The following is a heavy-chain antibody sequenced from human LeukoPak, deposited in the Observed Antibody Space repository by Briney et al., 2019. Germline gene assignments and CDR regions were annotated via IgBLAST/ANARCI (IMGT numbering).Heavy chain of an antibody. D-gene: IGHD5-18*01. CDR1: GGSISSYY. Sequence: SETLSLTCTVSGGSISSYYWSWIRQPPGKGLEWIGYIYYSGSFNYNPSLKSRVTISADTSKKQFSMKLSPVTAADTAVYYCARSPDGYRYTYFDYWGQRTLVTVSS. J-gene: IGHJ4*02. V-gene: IGHV4-59*01. CDR3: ARSPDGYRYTYFDY. CDR2: IYYSGSF.